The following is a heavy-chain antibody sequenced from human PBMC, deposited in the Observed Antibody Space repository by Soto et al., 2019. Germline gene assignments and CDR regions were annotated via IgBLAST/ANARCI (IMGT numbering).Heavy chain of an antibody. D-gene: IGHD4-4*01. CDR1: GFTFSSYE. CDR2: IGTSGKTI. V-gene: IGHV3-48*03. Sequence: GGSLVLSCAVSGFTFSSYEMNWVRQAPGKGLEWVSYIGTSGKTIYYADSVRGRFTISRDNDKNSLYLQMNSLRAEDTAVYFFARDPAIYSGKFDYGLDVWGRGTTVTVSS. J-gene: IGHJ6*02. CDR3: ARDPAIYSGKFDYGLDV.